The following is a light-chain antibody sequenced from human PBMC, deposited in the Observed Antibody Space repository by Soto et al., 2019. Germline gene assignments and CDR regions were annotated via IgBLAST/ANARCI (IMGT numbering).Light chain of an antibody. CDR3: TSYTSSSTVV. CDR2: EVS. J-gene: IGLJ2*01. CDR1: SSDVGGYNY. V-gene: IGLV2-14*01. Sequence: QSVLTQPASVSGSPGQSITISCTGTSSDVGGYNYVSWYQQYPGKAPKLMIHEVSNRPSGVSTRFSGSRSGNTASLTISGLQAEDEADYYCTSYTSSSTVVFGGGTKLTVL.